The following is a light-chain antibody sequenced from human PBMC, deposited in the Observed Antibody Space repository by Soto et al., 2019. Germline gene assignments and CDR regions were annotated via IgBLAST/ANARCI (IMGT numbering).Light chain of an antibody. CDR3: YQYVNPPNS. J-gene: IGKJ2*03. V-gene: IGKV3-20*01. CDR1: QSVSSGY. Sequence: ETVLTQSPGTLSLSPGERATVSCRASQSVSSGYLGWYQQKPGQPPRLLIYDTSRRANGIPDRFSGSGSGTDFTLTISRLEPEDFAVYYCYQYVNPPNSFGQGTKLEIK. CDR2: DTS.